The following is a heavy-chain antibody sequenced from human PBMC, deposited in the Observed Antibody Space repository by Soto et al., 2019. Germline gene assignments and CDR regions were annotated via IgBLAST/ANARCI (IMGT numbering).Heavy chain of an antibody. CDR1: GGSFSGYY. V-gene: IGHV4-34*01. CDR2: INHSGST. J-gene: IGHJ5*02. CDR3: ARGLHRIAARRVICFDP. Sequence: SETLSLTCAVYGGSFSGYYWSWIRQPPGKGLEWIGEINHSGSTNYNPSLKSRVTISVDTSKDQFSLKLSSVTAADTAVYYCARGLHRIAARRVICFDPWGQGTLVTVSS. D-gene: IGHD6-6*01.